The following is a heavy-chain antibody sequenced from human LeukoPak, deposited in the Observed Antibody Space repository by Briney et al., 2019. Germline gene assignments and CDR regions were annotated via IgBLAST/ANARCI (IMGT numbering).Heavy chain of an antibody. Sequence: PGGSLRLSCAASGFTFSSYGMHWVRQAPGKGLEWVAVISYDGSNKYYADSVKGRFTISRDNSKNTLYLQMNSLRAEDTAVYYCAKIPLTLTGDVGDYWGQGTLVTVSS. CDR1: GFTFSSYG. D-gene: IGHD7-27*01. CDR3: AKIPLTLTGDVGDY. J-gene: IGHJ4*02. V-gene: IGHV3-30*18. CDR2: ISYDGSNK.